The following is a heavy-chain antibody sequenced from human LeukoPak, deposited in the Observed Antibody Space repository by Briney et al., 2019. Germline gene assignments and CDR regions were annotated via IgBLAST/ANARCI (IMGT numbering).Heavy chain of an antibody. CDR3: ARVYCGGDCYNLLRGPYYYYGMDV. CDR1: GGSISSSSYY. D-gene: IGHD2-21*02. Sequence: SETLSLTCTVSGGSISSSSYYWGWIRQPPGKGLEWIGSIYYSGSTYYNPSLKSRVTISVDTSKNQFSLKLSSVTAADTAVYYCARVYCGGDCYNLLRGPYYYYGMDVWGQGTTVTVSS. J-gene: IGHJ6*02. CDR2: IYYSGST. V-gene: IGHV4-39*07.